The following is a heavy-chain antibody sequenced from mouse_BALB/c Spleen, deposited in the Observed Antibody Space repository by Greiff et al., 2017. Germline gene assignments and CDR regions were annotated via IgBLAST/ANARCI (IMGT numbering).Heavy chain of an antibody. V-gene: IGHV5-6*01. CDR2: ISSGGSYT. D-gene: IGHD1-3*01. CDR1: GFTFSSYG. Sequence: EVQLVESGGDLVKPGGSLKLSCAASGFTFSSYGMSWVRQTPDKRLEWVATISSGGSYTYYPDSVKGRFTISRDNAKNTLYLQMSSLKSEDTAMYYCARDITDYYAMDYWGQGTSVTVSS. CDR3: ARDITDYYAMDY. J-gene: IGHJ4*01.